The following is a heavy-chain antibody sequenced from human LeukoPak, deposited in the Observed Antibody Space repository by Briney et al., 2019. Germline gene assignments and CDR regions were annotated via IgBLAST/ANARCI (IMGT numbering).Heavy chain of an antibody. D-gene: IGHD3-9*01. CDR3: AKGQARYFDWLQEYGMDV. V-gene: IGHV3-30*18. Sequence: GGSLRPSCAASGFTFSSYGMHWVRQAPGKGLEWVAVISYDGSNKYYADSVKGRFTISRDNSKNTLYLQMNSLRAEDTAVYYCAKGQARYFDWLQEYGMDVWGQGTTVTVSS. J-gene: IGHJ6*02. CDR1: GFTFSSYG. CDR2: ISYDGSNK.